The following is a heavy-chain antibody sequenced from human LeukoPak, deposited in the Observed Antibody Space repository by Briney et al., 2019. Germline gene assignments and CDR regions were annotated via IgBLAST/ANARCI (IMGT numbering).Heavy chain of an antibody. CDR3: ARGKQLVHGAFDI. Sequence: PSETLSLTRTVSGGSISSYYWSWIRQPPGKGLEWIGYIYYSGSTNYNPSLKSRVTISVDTSKNQFSLKLSSVTAADTAVYYCARGKQLVHGAFDIWGQGTMVTVSS. V-gene: IGHV4-59*01. CDR1: GGSISSYY. J-gene: IGHJ3*02. D-gene: IGHD6-6*01. CDR2: IYYSGST.